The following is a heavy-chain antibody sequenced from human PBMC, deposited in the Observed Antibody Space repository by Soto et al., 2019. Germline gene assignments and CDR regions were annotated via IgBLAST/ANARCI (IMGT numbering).Heavy chain of an antibody. D-gene: IGHD2-2*01. Sequence: SETLSLTCTVSGGSISSGGYYWSWIRQHSGKGLEWIGYIYYSGSTYYNPSLKSRVTISVDTSKNQFSLKLSSVTAADTAVYYCAREPTREVVVPAAMEVNYYYYYMDVWGKGTTVPVSS. CDR3: AREPTREVVVPAAMEVNYYYYYMDV. J-gene: IGHJ6*03. CDR1: GGSISSGGYY. V-gene: IGHV4-31*03. CDR2: IYYSGST.